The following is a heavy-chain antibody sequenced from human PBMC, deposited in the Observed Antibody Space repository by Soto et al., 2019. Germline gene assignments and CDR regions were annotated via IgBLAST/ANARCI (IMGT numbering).Heavy chain of an antibody. J-gene: IGHJ4*02. CDR3: ASVVSGSIDY. CDR1: GFTVSRNY. D-gene: IGHD3-22*01. CDR2: IYSGGST. Sequence: GGSLRLSCAASGFTVSRNYMSWVRQAPGRGLEWVSVIYSGGSTYADSVKGRFTISRDNSKNTLYLQMNSLRAEDTAVYFCASVVSGSIDYRGQGTLVTVSS. V-gene: IGHV3-66*01.